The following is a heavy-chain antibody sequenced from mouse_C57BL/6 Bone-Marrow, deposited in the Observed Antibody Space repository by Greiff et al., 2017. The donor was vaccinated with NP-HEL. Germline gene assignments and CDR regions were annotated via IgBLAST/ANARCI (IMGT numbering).Heavy chain of an antibody. CDR1: GYTFTDYY. V-gene: IGHV1-76*01. D-gene: IGHD2-3*01. Sequence: QVQLKESGAELVRPGASVKLSCKASGYTFTDYYINWVKQRPGQGLEWIARIYPGSGNTYYNEKFKGKATLTAEKSSSTAYMQLSSLTSEDSAVYFCARNRWLLLGAFDYWGQGTTLTVSS. CDR3: ARNRWLLLGAFDY. CDR2: IYPGSGNT. J-gene: IGHJ2*01.